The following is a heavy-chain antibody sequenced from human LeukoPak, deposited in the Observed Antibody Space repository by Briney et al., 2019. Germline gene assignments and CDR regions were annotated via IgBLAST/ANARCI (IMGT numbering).Heavy chain of an antibody. CDR2: MYYSGST. CDR1: GGSISSSSYY. D-gene: IGHD6-19*01. CDR3: AGLIAVAGTGSY. Sequence: KPSETLSLTCTVSGGSISSSSYYWGWIRQPPGKGLEWIGSMYYSGSTYYNPSLKSRVTISVDTSKNQFSLKLSSVTAADTAVYYCAGLIAVAGTGSYWGQGTLVTVSS. J-gene: IGHJ4*02. V-gene: IGHV4-39*07.